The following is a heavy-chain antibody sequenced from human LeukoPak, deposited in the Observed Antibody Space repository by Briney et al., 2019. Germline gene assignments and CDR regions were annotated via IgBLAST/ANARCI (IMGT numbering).Heavy chain of an antibody. D-gene: IGHD1-14*01. V-gene: IGHV1-69*13. J-gene: IGHJ5*02. CDR1: RGTFSSYA. Sequence: SVKVSCKASRGTFSSYAISWVRQAPGQGLEWMGGIIPIFGTANYAQKFQGRVTITADESTSTAYMELSSLRSEDTAVYYCAREAPLPGPRGRAWFDPWGQGTLVTVSS. CDR2: IIPIFGTA. CDR3: AREAPLPGPRGRAWFDP.